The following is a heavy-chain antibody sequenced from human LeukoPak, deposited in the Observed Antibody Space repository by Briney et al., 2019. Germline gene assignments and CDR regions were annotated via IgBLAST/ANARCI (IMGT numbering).Heavy chain of an antibody. J-gene: IGHJ4*02. CDR3: ARSNYDILTGYRGEFDY. D-gene: IGHD3-9*01. V-gene: IGHV7-4-1*02. CDR2: INTNTGNP. CDR1: GYTFTSYA. Sequence: ASVKVSCKASGYTFTSYAMNWVRQAPGQGLEWMGWINTNTGNPTYAQGFTGRFVFSLDTSVSTAYLQISSLKAEDTAVYYCARSNYDILTGYRGEFDYWGQGTLVTVSS.